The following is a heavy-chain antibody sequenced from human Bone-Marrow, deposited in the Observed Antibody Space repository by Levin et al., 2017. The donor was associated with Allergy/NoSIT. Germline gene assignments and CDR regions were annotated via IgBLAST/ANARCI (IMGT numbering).Heavy chain of an antibody. CDR3: ARGKEDYVPGTAGKQRHHNSRWYFDR. Sequence: SETLSLTCAVYGGSFSGYYWSWIRQPPGKGLEWIGEINHSGSTNYNPSLKSRVTISVDTSKNQFSLKLSSVTAADTAVYYCARGKEDYVPGTAGKQRHHNSRWYFDRWGRGTLVTVSS. D-gene: IGHD4-17*01. J-gene: IGHJ2*01. CDR1: GGSFSGYY. CDR2: INHSGST. V-gene: IGHV4-34*01.